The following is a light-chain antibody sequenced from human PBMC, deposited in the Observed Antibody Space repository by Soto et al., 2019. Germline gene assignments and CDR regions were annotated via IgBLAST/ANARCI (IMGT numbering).Light chain of an antibody. CDR2: DAS. J-gene: IGKJ4*01. CDR3: QQRSNWPGLT. CDR1: QSVSSY. Sequence: EIVLTQSPATLSLSPGERATLSCRASQSVSSYLAWYQQKPGQAPRLLIYDASNRATGSPARFSGSGSGTDFTLTISSLEPEDFAVYYCQQRSNWPGLTFGGGPKVEIK. V-gene: IGKV3-11*01.